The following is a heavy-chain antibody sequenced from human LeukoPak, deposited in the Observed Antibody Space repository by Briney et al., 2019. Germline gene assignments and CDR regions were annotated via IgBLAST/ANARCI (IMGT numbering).Heavy chain of an antibody. CDR2: IYYSGST. D-gene: IGHD2-15*01. Sequence: SETLSLTCTVSGGSISSSSYYWGWIRQPPGTGLEWIGSIYYSGSTYYNPSLKSRVTISVDTSKNQFSLKLSSVTAADTVVYYCARQKHSLFDYWGQGTLVTVSS. V-gene: IGHV4-39*01. CDR1: GGSISSSSYY. J-gene: IGHJ4*02. CDR3: ARQKHSLFDY.